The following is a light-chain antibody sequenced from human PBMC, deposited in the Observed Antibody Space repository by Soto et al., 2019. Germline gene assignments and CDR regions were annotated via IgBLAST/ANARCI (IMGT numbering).Light chain of an antibody. CDR2: SNN. CDR1: SSNIGSNT. CDR3: AGWDDRPHYV. V-gene: IGLV1-44*01. J-gene: IGLJ1*01. Sequence: QSVLTQPPSASGTPGQSVTISCSGSSSNIGSNTVNWYQQLPGTAPKLLIYSNNQRPSGVPDRFSGSKSGTSASLAISGLQSEDEADYYGAGWDDRPHYVFGTGTKLTVL.